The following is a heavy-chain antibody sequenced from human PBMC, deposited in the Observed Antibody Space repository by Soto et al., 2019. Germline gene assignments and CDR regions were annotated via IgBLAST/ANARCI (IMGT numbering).Heavy chain of an antibody. CDR1: GYSFTNHY. Sequence: ASVKVSCKASGYSFTNHYVHWVRQAPGQGLEWVGIINPSGGSASYAQNLQGRVTMTMDTSTSTVYMELSSLRSDDTAVYYCARDRDYYESSGNDAFDIWG. V-gene: IGHV1-46*04. D-gene: IGHD3-22*01. CDR3: ARDRDYYESSGNDAFDI. J-gene: IGHJ3*02. CDR2: INPSGGSA.